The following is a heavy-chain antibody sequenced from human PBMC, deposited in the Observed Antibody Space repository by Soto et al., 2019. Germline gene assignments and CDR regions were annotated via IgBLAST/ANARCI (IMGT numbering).Heavy chain of an antibody. J-gene: IGHJ4*02. CDR2: IFYSAST. CDR1: GVSLTSGTYY. V-gene: IGHV4-31*03. CDR3: ASTEDFLEY. Sequence: SETLSLTCSVSGVSLTSGTYYWSWIRQHPGKGLEWIGYIFYSASTDYNPSLKSRVNILVDTSKNQFSLKLSSVTAPDTAVYYCASTEDFLEYWGQGTLVTVAS.